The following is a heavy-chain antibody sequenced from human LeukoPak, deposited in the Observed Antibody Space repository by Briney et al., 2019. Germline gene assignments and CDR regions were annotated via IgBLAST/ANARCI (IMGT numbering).Heavy chain of an antibody. CDR1: GYSISSGYY. V-gene: IGHV4-38-2*02. CDR3: ARRKDPRITKVRGHRTYFDY. J-gene: IGHJ4*02. CDR2: IYHSGST. Sequence: PSETLSLTCTVSGYSISSGYYWGWIRQPPGKGLEWIGSIYHSGSTNYNPSLKSRVTISVDTSKNQFSLKLSSVTAADTAVYYCARRKDPRITKVRGHRTYFDYWGQGTLVTVSS. D-gene: IGHD3-10*01.